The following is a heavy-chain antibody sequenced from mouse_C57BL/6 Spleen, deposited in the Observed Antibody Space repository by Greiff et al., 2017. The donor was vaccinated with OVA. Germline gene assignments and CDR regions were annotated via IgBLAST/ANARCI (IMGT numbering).Heavy chain of an antibody. V-gene: IGHV1-55*01. CDR1: GYTFTSYW. J-gene: IGHJ2*01. CDR2: IYPGSGST. Sequence: QVQLKEPGAELVKPGASVKMSCKASGYTFTSYWITWVKQRPGQGLEWIGDIYPGSGSTNYNEKFKSKATLTVDTSSSTAYMQLSSLTSEDSAVYYCAREEAGSGDYWGQGTTLTVSS. CDR3: AREEAGSGDY. D-gene: IGHD1-1*01.